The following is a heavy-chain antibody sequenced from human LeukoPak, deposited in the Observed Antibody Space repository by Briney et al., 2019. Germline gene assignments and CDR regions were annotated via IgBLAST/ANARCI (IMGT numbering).Heavy chain of an antibody. D-gene: IGHD2-2*01. CDR2: ISSSGSTI. CDR3: ARDYTARSTSYYYYGMDV. CDR1: GFTFSDYY. V-gene: IGHV3-11*01. Sequence: PGGSLRLSCAASGFTFSDYYMSWIRQAPGKGLEWVSYISSSGSTIYYADSVNGRFTISRDNAKSSLYLQMNSLRAEDTAVYYCARDYTARSTSYYYYGMDVWGQGTTVTVSS. J-gene: IGHJ6*02.